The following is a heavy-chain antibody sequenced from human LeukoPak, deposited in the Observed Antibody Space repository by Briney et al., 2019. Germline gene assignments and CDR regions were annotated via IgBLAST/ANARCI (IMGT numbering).Heavy chain of an antibody. CDR1: GGSISSGDYY. Sequence: SQTLSLTCTVSGGSISSGDYYWSWIRQPPGKGLEWIGYIYYSGSTYYNPSLKSRVTISVDTSKNQFSLKLSSVTAADTAVYYCARPVDTAMVFLYFDLWGRGTLVTVSS. CDR2: IYYSGST. D-gene: IGHD5-18*01. CDR3: ARPVDTAMVFLYFDL. V-gene: IGHV4-30-4*08. J-gene: IGHJ2*01.